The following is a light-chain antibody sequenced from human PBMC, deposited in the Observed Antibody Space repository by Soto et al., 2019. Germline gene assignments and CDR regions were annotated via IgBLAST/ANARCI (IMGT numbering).Light chain of an antibody. CDR3: QQRSSWPST. CDR2: DAS. Sequence: EIVLTQSPETLSLSPGERATLSCRASQSVTSYLAGYQQRPGQAPRLLINDASRRATGIPDRFSGSGSGADFTLTISSLEPEDFAVYYCQQRSSWPSTFGQGTRLEIK. CDR1: QSVTSY. J-gene: IGKJ5*01. V-gene: IGKV3-11*01.